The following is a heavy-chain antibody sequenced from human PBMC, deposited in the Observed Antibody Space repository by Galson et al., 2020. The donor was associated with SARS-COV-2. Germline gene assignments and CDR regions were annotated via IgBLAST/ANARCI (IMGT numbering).Heavy chain of an antibody. CDR2: ISYDGSNK. CDR3: ARDTTGHGMDV. J-gene: IGHJ6*02. CDR1: GFTFSSYA. V-gene: IGHV3-30-3*01. D-gene: IGHD1-1*01. Sequence: GGSLRLSCAASGFTFSSYAMHWVRQAPGKGLEWVAAISYDGSNKYYADSVKGRFTISRDNSKNTLYLQMNSLRAEDTAVYYCARDTTGHGMDVWGQGTTVTVSS.